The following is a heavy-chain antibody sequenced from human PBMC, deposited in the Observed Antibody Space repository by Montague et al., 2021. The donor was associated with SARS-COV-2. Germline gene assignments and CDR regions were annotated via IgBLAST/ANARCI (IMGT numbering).Heavy chain of an antibody. D-gene: IGHD6-13*01. CDR2: IPWNSNTI. V-gene: IGHV3-9*01. CDR1: GFTFSDFS. CDR3: ARGAAAGNSNPFDV. J-gene: IGHJ3*01. Sequence: SLRLSCATSGFTFSDFSVHWVRQGPGLGLEWVSVIPWNSNTIGYADSVKGRFTISRDNGKNFLYLQMDSPKTEDTALYFCARGAAAGNSNPFDVWGQGAMVTVSA.